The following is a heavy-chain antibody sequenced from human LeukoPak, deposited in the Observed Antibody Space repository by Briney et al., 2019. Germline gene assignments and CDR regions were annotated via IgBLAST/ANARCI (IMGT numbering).Heavy chain of an antibody. J-gene: IGHJ4*02. D-gene: IGHD6-13*01. CDR3: AIIPRAAAGPSARSPFHY. CDR1: GFTFSNYW. Sequence: PGGSLRLSCVASGFTFSNYWMNWVRQAPGKGLEWVANIKQDGSDKYYVDSVKGRFTISRDNAKNSLYLQMNSLRAEDTAVYYCAIIPRAAAGPSARSPFHYWGQGTLVTVSS. V-gene: IGHV3-7*01. CDR2: IKQDGSDK.